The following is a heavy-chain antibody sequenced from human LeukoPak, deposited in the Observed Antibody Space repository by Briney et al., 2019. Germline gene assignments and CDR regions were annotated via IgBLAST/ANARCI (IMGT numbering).Heavy chain of an antibody. Sequence: GGSLRLSCAASGFTVSSNSMSWVRQAPGKGLVWVSIIYTGGTTYYADSVKGRFTISRDNSKNTLYLQMNSLRAEDTAVYYCARDVAAPGGVYFDYWGQGTLVTVSS. CDR2: IYTGGTT. CDR1: GFTVSSNS. V-gene: IGHV3-66*01. J-gene: IGHJ4*02. D-gene: IGHD3-16*01. CDR3: ARDVAAPGGVYFDY.